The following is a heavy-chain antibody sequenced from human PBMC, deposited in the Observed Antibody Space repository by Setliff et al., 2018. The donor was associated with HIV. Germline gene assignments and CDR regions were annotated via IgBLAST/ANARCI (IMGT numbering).Heavy chain of an antibody. D-gene: IGHD3-10*01. CDR2: VYHSGTT. J-gene: IGHJ4*02. Sequence: SETLSLTCDVSGFSMSNFYYWGWIRQPPGKGLEWIGSVYHSGTTYHNPSLRSRVAISLDTSRNQFSLDLSSVTAADTAVYFCVSQYGSGSYLNYWSQGTLVTVSS. CDR1: GFSMSNFYY. V-gene: IGHV4-38-2*01. CDR3: VSQYGSGSYLNY.